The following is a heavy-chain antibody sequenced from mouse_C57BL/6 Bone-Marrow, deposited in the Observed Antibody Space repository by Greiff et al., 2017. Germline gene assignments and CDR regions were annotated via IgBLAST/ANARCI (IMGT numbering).Heavy chain of an antibody. V-gene: IGHV5-4*01. Sequence: VQLKESGGGLVKPGGSPKLSCAASGFTFSSYAMSWVRQTPEKRLEWVATISDGGSYTYYPDNVKGRFTISRDNAKNNLYLQMSHLKSEDTAMYYCARVYYDYVFYAMDFWCQGTSVTVSS. CDR1: GFTFSSYA. D-gene: IGHD2-4*01. J-gene: IGHJ4*01. CDR2: ISDGGSYT. CDR3: ARVYYDYVFYAMDF.